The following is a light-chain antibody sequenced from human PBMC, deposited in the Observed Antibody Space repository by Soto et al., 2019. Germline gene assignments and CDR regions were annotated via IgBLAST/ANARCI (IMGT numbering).Light chain of an antibody. CDR2: DVS. Sequence: QSVLTQPASVSGSPGQSFTTSCTGTSSDVGGYNYVSWYQQHPGKAPKFMIYDVSNRPSGVSNRFSGSKSGNTASLTISGLQAEDEADYYCSSYTTSNTRQIVFGTGTKVTVL. CDR3: SSYTTSNTRQIV. CDR1: SSDVGGYNY. J-gene: IGLJ1*01. V-gene: IGLV2-14*01.